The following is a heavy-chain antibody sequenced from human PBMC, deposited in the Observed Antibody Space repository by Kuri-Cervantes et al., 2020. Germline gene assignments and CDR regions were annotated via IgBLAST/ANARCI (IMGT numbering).Heavy chain of an antibody. CDR1: GGTFSSYA. Sequence: SVKVSCKASGGTFSSYAISWVRQAPGQGLEWMGGIIPMFDITNHAQKFQGRVTITADRSTSTVYMELRSLRSDDTAVYYCVRDYGESRTNYYMDVWGKGTTVTVSS. V-gene: IGHV1-69*10. J-gene: IGHJ6*03. CDR2: IIPMFDIT. D-gene: IGHD1-14*01. CDR3: VRDYGESRTNYYMDV.